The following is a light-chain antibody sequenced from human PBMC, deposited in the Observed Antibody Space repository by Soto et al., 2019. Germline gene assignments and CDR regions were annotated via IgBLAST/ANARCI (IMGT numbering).Light chain of an antibody. CDR3: NSYTSSRARV. Sequence: QSVLTQPASVSGSPGQSITISCTGTSSDVGGYNFVSWYQQHPGKAPKLIIYEVSHRPSGVSNRFSGSKSGNTASLTISGLQAEDEADYYCNSYTSSRARVFGGGTKLTVL. CDR1: SSDVGGYNF. J-gene: IGLJ3*02. V-gene: IGLV2-14*01. CDR2: EVS.